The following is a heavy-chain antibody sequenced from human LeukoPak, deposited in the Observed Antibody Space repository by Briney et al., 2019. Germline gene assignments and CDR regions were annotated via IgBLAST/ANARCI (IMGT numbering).Heavy chain of an antibody. CDR3: ARDKGRLPDY. V-gene: IGHV1-69*04. CDR2: IIPILGIA. D-gene: IGHD4-11*01. CDR1: GGTFSSYA. J-gene: IGHJ4*02. Sequence: SVKFSCKASGGTFSSYAISWVRQAPGQGLEWMGRIIPILGIANYAQKFQGRVTITADKSTSTAYMELSSLRSEDTAVYYCARDKGRLPDYWGQGTLVTVSS.